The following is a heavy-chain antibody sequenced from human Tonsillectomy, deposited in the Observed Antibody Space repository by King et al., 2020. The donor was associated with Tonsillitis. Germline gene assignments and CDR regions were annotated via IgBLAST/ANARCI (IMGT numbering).Heavy chain of an antibody. CDR2: IYTSGST. Sequence: LPLQESGPGLVKPSETLSLTCTVSGGSISTYYWSWIRPPAGGGLEWIGRIYTSGSTTYNPSLASRVTMSVDTSRNQFSLKLSSVTAADTAVYFCARDYYDGSSYYYEGNWGQGTLVTVSS. CDR1: GGSISTYY. D-gene: IGHD3-22*01. CDR3: ARDYYDGSSYYYEGN. V-gene: IGHV4-4*07. J-gene: IGHJ4*02.